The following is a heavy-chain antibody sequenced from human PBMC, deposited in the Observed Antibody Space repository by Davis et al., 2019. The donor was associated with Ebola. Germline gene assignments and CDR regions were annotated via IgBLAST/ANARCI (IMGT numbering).Heavy chain of an antibody. Sequence: GGSLRLSCVASGFALNTYVVTWVRQAPGKGLEWVSSISRSGDATAYGDSVKGRFTISRDNSKNTLYLQMNSLRADDTAMYYCARDPNGNHFGAFDFWGQGTMVTVSS. CDR1: GFALNTYV. CDR3: ARDPNGNHFGAFDF. CDR2: ISRSGDAT. J-gene: IGHJ3*01. D-gene: IGHD1-14*01. V-gene: IGHV3-23*01.